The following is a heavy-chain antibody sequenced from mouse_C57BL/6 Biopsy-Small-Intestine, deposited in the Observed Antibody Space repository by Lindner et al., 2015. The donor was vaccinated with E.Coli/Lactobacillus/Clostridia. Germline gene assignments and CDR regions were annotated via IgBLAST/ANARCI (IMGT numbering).Heavy chain of an antibody. Sequence: VQLQESGPGLVKPSQTVFLTCTVTGISITTGNYRWSWIRQFPGNKLEWIGYIYYSGTTTYNPSLTSRTTITRDTPKNQFFLEMNSLTAEDTATYYCARVLGLDYAMDYWGQGTSVTVSS. D-gene: IGHD4-1*01. CDR2: IYYSGTT. V-gene: IGHV3-5*01. J-gene: IGHJ4*01. CDR1: GISITTGNYR. CDR3: ARVLGLDYAMDY.